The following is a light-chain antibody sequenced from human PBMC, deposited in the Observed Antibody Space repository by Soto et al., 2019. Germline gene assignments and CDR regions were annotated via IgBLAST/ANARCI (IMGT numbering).Light chain of an antibody. Sequence: EIVLTQSPATLSLSPGERATLSCRASQSVSSYLAWYQQNPGQAPRLLIYDASNRATGIPARFSGSGSGTDFTLTISGLEPEDFAVYYCQQRSNWPPTFGQGTKLEIK. CDR2: DAS. CDR3: QQRSNWPPT. V-gene: IGKV3-11*01. J-gene: IGKJ2*01. CDR1: QSVSSY.